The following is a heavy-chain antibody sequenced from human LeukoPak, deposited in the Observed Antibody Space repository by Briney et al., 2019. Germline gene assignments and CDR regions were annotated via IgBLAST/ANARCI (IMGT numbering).Heavy chain of an antibody. V-gene: IGHV4-30-4*08. CDR2: IYYSGST. Sequence: SETLSLTCTVSGGSVSSGSYYWSWIRQPPGKGLEWIGYIYYSGSTYYNPSLKSRVTISVDTSKNQFSLKLSSVTAADTAVYYCARYPDYGDYEELVDYWGQGTLVTVSS. D-gene: IGHD4-17*01. CDR3: ARYPDYGDYEELVDY. J-gene: IGHJ4*02. CDR1: GGSVSSGSYY.